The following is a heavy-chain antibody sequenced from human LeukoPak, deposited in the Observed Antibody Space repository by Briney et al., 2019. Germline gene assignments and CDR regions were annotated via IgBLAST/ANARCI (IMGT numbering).Heavy chain of an antibody. Sequence: SETLSLTCTVSGGSIGSYYWSRIRQPPGKGLEWIGYIYYSGSTNYNPSLKSRVTISVDTSKNQFSLKLSSVTAADTAVYYCARVWRGYSGYDSPLDYWGQGTLVTVSS. J-gene: IGHJ4*02. D-gene: IGHD5-12*01. CDR3: ARVWRGYSGYDSPLDY. CDR2: IYYSGST. V-gene: IGHV4-59*01. CDR1: GGSIGSYY.